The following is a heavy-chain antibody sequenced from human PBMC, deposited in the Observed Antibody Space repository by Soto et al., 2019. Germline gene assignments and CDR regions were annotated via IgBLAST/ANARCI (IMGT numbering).Heavy chain of an antibody. J-gene: IGHJ4*02. D-gene: IGHD3-16*01. CDR1: GFTFRYYG. CDR3: AKESYTPRTDFDS. V-gene: IGHV3-23*01. Sequence: GGSLRLCWVGSGFTFRYYGMHWVRQGPGKGLEWVSSIGGSGDDTYYADSVKGRFTISRDNSKNTLYVQMNSLRAEDTAVYYFAKESYTPRTDFDSWGEGPLVTSPQ. CDR2: IGGSGDDT.